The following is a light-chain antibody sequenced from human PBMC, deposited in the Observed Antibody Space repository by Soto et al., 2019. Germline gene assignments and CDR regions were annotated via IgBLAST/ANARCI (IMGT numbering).Light chain of an antibody. J-gene: IGLJ2*01. CDR2: EGS. CDR1: SSDVGSYNL. CDR3: CSYAGSSTFVV. V-gene: IGLV2-23*03. Sequence: QSALTQPASVSGSPGQSITISCTGTSSDVGSYNLVSWYQQHPGKAPKLMIYEGSKRPSGVSNRFSGSKSGNTASLTISGLHAEDEADYCCCSYAGSSTFVVFGGGTKLTVL.